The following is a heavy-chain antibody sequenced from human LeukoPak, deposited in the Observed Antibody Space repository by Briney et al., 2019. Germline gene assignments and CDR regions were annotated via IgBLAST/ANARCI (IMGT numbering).Heavy chain of an antibody. J-gene: IGHJ4*02. CDR3: AKDSRRINMIGVVTKRAGYFDY. V-gene: IGHV3-30*02. CDR1: GFTFSSYG. Sequence: GGSLRLSCAASGFTFSSYGMHWVRQAPGKGLEWVAFIRYDGSNKYYADSVKGRFTISRDNSKNTLYLQMNSLRAEDTAVYYCAKDSRRINMIGVVTKRAGYFDYWGQGTLVTVSS. CDR2: IRYDGSNK. D-gene: IGHD3-22*01.